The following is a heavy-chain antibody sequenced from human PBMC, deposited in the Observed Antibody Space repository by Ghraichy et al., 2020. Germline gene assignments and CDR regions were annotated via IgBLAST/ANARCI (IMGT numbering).Heavy chain of an antibody. Sequence: GGSLRLSCAASGFTFSSYAMSWVRQAPGKGLEWVSAISGSGGSTYYADSVKGRFTISRDNSKNTLYLQMNSLRAEDTAVYYCAGVPAANNYYYGMDVWGQGTTVTVSS. CDR2: ISGSGGST. D-gene: IGHD2-2*01. CDR1: GFTFSSYA. V-gene: IGHV3-23*01. CDR3: AGVPAANNYYYGMDV. J-gene: IGHJ6*02.